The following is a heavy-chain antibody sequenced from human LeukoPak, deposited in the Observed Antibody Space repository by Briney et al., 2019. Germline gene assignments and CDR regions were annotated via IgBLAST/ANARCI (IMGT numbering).Heavy chain of an antibody. CDR1: GGTFSSYA. V-gene: IGHV1-69*05. CDR3: ARGQMATINNLDY. Sequence: GASVKVSCKASGGTFSSYAISWVRQAPGQGLEWMGGIIPIFGTANYAQKFQGRVTMTRDMSTSTVYMELSSLRSEDTAVYYCARGQMATINNLDYWGQGTLVTVSS. J-gene: IGHJ4*02. CDR2: IIPIFGTA. D-gene: IGHD5-24*01.